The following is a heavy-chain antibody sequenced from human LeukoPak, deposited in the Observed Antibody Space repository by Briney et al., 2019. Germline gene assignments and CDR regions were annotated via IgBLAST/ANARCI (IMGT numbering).Heavy chain of an antibody. CDR3: ARDPRIAAASSNWFDP. J-gene: IGHJ5*02. CDR1: GFTFSSYW. CDR2: IKQDGSEK. V-gene: IGHV3-7*01. D-gene: IGHD6-13*01. Sequence: GGSLRLSCAASGFTFSSYWMSWVRQAPGKGLEWVANIKQDGSEKYYVDSVKGRFTISRDNAKNSLYLQMNSLRAEDTAVYYCARDPRIAAASSNWFDPWGQGTLVTVSS.